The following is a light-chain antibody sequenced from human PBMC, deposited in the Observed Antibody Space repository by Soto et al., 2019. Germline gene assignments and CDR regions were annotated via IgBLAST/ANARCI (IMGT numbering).Light chain of an antibody. CDR1: SSDVGGYNY. V-gene: IGLV2-8*01. CDR3: SSYAGSSNV. J-gene: IGLJ1*01. CDR2: EVN. Sequence: QSALTQPRSVSGSPGQSVTISCTGTSSDVGGYNYVSWYQQHRGKAPKLMIYEVNKRPSGVPDRFSGSKSGNTASLTVSGLQAEDEADYYCSSYAGSSNVFGTGTKLTVL.